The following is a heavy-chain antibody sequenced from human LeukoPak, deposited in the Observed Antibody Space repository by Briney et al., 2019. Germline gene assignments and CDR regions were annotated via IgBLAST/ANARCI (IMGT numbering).Heavy chain of an antibody. CDR2: ISAYNGNT. V-gene: IGHV1-18*01. Sequence: ASVKVSCKASGYTFTCYGISWVRQAPGQGLEWMGWISAYNGNTNYAQKLQGRVTMTTDTSTSTAYMELRSLRSDDAAVYYCARDRYDLFLDYWGQGTLVTVSS. CDR1: GYTFTCYG. CDR3: ARDRYDLFLDY. J-gene: IGHJ4*02. D-gene: IGHD5-12*01.